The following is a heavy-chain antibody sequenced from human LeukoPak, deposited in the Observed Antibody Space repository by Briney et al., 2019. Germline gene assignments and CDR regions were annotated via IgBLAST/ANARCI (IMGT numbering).Heavy chain of an antibody. Sequence: GGSLRLSCAAAGFTVSNNYLSWVRQAPGKGLEWVSVVYGGGSTYYADSVKGRFTISRDNSKNTLFLQMNSLRIEDTAVYYCAKANPLIVGPRAGGPINFWGQGTMVTVSS. J-gene: IGHJ3*01. CDR2: VYGGGST. V-gene: IGHV3-53*05. CDR3: AKANPLIVGPRAGGPINF. D-gene: IGHD1-26*01. CDR1: GFTVSNNY.